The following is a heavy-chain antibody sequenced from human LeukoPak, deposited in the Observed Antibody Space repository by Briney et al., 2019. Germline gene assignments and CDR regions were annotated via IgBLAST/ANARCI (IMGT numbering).Heavy chain of an antibody. CDR1: GGTFSSYA. Sequence: SVKVSCKASGGTFSSYAISWVRQAPGQGLEWMGRIIPILSIANYAQKFQGRVTITADKSTSTAYMELSSLRSEDTAVYYCARGLFTFGPSKTPYYYYGMDVWGQGTTVTVSS. J-gene: IGHJ6*02. V-gene: IGHV1-69*04. CDR2: IIPILSIA. CDR3: ARGLFTFGPSKTPYYYYGMDV. D-gene: IGHD3-16*01.